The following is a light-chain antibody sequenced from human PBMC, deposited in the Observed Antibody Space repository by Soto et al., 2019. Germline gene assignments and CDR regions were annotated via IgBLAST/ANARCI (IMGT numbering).Light chain of an antibody. V-gene: IGKV1-27*01. CDR2: AAP. J-gene: IGKJ3*01. CDR3: QKYDAAPFT. Sequence: DVQMTQSPSSLAASVGDTVIITCRASQSIAFYLAWFQQRPGKAPNLLISAAPNLQSGVPSRFSGSGSATHFTLTITSLQPVDFATYYCQKYDAAPFTFGPGTRVDVK. CDR1: QSIAFY.